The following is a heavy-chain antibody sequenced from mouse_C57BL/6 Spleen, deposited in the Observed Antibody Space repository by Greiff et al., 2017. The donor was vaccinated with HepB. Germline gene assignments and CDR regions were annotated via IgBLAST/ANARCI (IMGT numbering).Heavy chain of an antibody. CDR2: IDPSDSYT. Sequence: QVQLKQPGAELVMPGASVKLSCKASGYTFTSYWMHWVKQRPGQGLEWIGEIDPSDSYTNYNQKFKGKSTLTVDKSSSTAYMQLSSLTSEDSAVYYCARHGNYAMDYWGQGTSVTVSS. D-gene: IGHD2-1*01. CDR1: GYTFTSYW. J-gene: IGHJ4*01. CDR3: ARHGNYAMDY. V-gene: IGHV1-69*01.